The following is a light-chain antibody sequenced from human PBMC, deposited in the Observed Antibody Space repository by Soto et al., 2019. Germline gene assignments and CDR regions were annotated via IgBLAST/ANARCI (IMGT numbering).Light chain of an antibody. CDR1: SSDVGGYNY. V-gene: IGLV2-14*01. CDR2: EVS. J-gene: IGLJ1*01. Sequence: QSALTQPASVSGSPGQSITISCTGTSSDVGGYNYVSWYQQHPGKAPKVIIFEVSNRPSGVSNRFSGSKSGNTASLTISGLLAEDKADYYCNSYTRSRSYVFGTGTKVTVL. CDR3: NSYTRSRSYV.